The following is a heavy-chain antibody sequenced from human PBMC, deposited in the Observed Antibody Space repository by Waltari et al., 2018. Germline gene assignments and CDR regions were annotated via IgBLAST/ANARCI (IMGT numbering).Heavy chain of an antibody. CDR2: MNPNSGNT. CDR3: ARFGEGGDILTGPY. V-gene: IGHV1-8*03. Sequence: QVQLVQSGAEVKKPGASVKVSCKASGYTFPSYDINWVRQATGQGREWMGWMNPNSGNTGYAQKFQGRVTITRNTSISTAYMELSSLRSEDTAVYYCARFGEGGDILTGPYWGQGTLVTVSS. CDR1: GYTFPSYD. D-gene: IGHD3-9*01. J-gene: IGHJ4*02.